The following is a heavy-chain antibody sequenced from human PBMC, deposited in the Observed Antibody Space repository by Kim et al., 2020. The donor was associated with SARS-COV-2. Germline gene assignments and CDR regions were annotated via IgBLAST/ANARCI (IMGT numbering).Heavy chain of an antibody. CDR2: INHSGST. CDR1: GGSFSGYY. D-gene: IGHD4-17*01. V-gene: IGHV4-34*01. J-gene: IGHJ4*02. Sequence: SETLSLTCAVYGGSFSGYYWSWIRQPPGKGLEWIGEINHSGSTNYNPSLKSRVTISVDTSKNQFSLKLSSVTAADTAVYYCARGDGPYGGNSLDYWGQGTLVTVSS. CDR3: ARGDGPYGGNSLDY.